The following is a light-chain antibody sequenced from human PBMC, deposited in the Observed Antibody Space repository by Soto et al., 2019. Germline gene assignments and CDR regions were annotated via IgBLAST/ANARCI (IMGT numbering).Light chain of an antibody. V-gene: IGLV8-61*01. CDR2: STN. Sequence: QTVVTQEPSFSVSPGRTVTLTCGLSSGSVSTSYYPSWYQQTPGQAPRTLIYSTNTRSSGVPDRFSGSILGNKAALTITGAKADDESDYYCVLYMGSGYVVFGGGTKLTVL. CDR3: VLYMGSGYVV. CDR1: SGSVSTSYY. J-gene: IGLJ2*01.